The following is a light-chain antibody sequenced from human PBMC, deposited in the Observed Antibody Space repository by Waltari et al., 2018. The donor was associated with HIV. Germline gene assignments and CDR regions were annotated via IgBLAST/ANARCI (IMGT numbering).Light chain of an antibody. CDR3: QQYHSSPIT. CDR2: GAS. Sequence: EIVMTQSPATLSVSPGERVTLSCRASQSVSDNLAWYQQKPGQAPRLLIYGASTRATGIPARFSGSGSGTEFTLTISSLQSEDFAVYYCQQYHSSPITFGQGTRLEIK. V-gene: IGKV3-15*01. J-gene: IGKJ5*01. CDR1: QSVSDN.